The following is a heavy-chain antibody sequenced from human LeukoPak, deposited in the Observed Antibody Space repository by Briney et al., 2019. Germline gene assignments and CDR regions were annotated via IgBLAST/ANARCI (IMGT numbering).Heavy chain of an antibody. D-gene: IGHD6-25*01. CDR2: IDTAGDT. J-gene: IGHJ3*02. CDR1: GFTFSRYD. CDR3: ARVLTVRSGGYDAFDI. Sequence: PGGSLRLSCAASGFTFSRYDMHWARQPTGKGLEWVSAIDTAGDTYYPGSVKGRFTISRENAKNSLYLQMNSLRVGDTAVYYCARVLTVRSGGYDAFDIWGQGTLVTVSS. V-gene: IGHV3-13*01.